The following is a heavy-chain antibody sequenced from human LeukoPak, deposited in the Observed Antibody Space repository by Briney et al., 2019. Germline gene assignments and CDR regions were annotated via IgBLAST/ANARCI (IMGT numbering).Heavy chain of an antibody. CDR2: VYYSGST. V-gene: IGHV4-39*01. CDR1: GGSISSSSYY. Sequence: SETLSLTCTVSGGSISSSSYYWGWIRQPPGKGLEWIGSVYYSGSTYYNPSLKSRVTISVDTSKNQFSLKLSSVTAADTAVYYCARHEIAILLVGGAFDIWGQGTMVTVSS. D-gene: IGHD2-8*02. CDR3: ARHEIAILLVGGAFDI. J-gene: IGHJ3*02.